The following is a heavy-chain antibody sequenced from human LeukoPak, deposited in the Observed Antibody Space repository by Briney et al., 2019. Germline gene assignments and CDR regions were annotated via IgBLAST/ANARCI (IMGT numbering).Heavy chain of an antibody. J-gene: IGHJ4*02. V-gene: IGHV4-31*11. Sequence: SETLSLTCAVSGGSISTGDFYWRWLRQHPGKGLEWVGHIYHTGSTYYNLCLRGRLSMSVDLSKNQFSLQLSSVTAADTAIYYCARGPQFSRTYYYDRNDYHCDYWGQGALVIVSS. CDR2: IYHTGST. D-gene: IGHD3-22*01. CDR3: ARGPQFSRTYYYDRNDYHCDY. CDR1: GGSISTGDFY.